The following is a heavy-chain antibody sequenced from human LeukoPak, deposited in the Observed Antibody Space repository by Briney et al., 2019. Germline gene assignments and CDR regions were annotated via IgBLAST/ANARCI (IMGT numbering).Heavy chain of an antibody. CDR2: ISTSSRYI. J-gene: IGHJ5*02. Sequence: GGSLRLSCAASGFTLSTFDMNWVRQAPGKGLEWVSSISTSSRYIYYRDSVKGRFTIYREYAKNSLYLQMNSLTVEDTAVYYCARADCSGSTCYLRHSWFDPWGQGTLVTVSS. V-gene: IGHV3-21*06. D-gene: IGHD2-2*01. CDR1: GFTLSTFD. CDR3: ARADCSGSTCYLRHSWFDP.